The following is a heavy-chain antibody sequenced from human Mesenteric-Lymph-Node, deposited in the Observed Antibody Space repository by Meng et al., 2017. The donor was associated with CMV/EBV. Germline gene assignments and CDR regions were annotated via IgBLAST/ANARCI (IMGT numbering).Heavy chain of an antibody. CDR2: IRYDGSNE. V-gene: IGHV3-30*02. D-gene: IGHD6-6*01. J-gene: IGHJ4*02. Sequence: GESLKISCAASGLTLSYFGIHWVRQAPGKGLEWVAFIRYDGSNEYYADSVRGRFTISRDNSKNTVLLQMNSLRPEDTGLYYCAKGSSAKALAARPGDYWGQGTLVTVSS. CDR1: GLTLSYFG. CDR3: AKGSSAKALAARPGDY.